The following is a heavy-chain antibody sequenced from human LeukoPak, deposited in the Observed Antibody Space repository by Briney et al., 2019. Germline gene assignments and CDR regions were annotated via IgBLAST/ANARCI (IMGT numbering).Heavy chain of an antibody. CDR3: ARGLVGAAFDY. Sequence: GGSLRLSCGASGFTFNAYTMHWVRQVPGKGLEWVSSMSSSRDYVFYADSVKGRFTIFRDNANQSLDLEMSSLRGEDTAIYYCARGLVGAAFDYWDRGTLVTVSS. CDR1: GFTFNAYT. CDR2: MSSSRDYV. V-gene: IGHV3-21*01. J-gene: IGHJ4*02. D-gene: IGHD1-26*01.